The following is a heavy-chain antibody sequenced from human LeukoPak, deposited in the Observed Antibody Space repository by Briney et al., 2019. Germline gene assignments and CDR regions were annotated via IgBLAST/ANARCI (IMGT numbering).Heavy chain of an antibody. J-gene: IGHJ3*02. CDR2: ISYSGST. CDR1: GGSISSHY. V-gene: IGHV4-59*11. CDR3: ARDPTTVTKGFDI. D-gene: IGHD4-17*01. Sequence: SETLSLTCTVSGGSISSHYWTWIRQSPGKGLEWIGYISYSGSTNYNPSLKSRVTLSVDTSKNQYSLKLSSVTAADTAVYYCARDPTTVTKGFDIWGQGTMVTVSS.